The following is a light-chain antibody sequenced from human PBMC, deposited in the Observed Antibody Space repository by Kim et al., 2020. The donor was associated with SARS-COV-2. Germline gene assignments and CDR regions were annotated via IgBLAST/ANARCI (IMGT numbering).Light chain of an antibody. CDR1: QSLVFSDGKTY. CDR3: MHGTHWTPSRT. Sequence: DVILTQSPLSLPVTLGQPASISCRSSQSLVFSDGKTYLNWFHQRPGQSPRRLIYKVSNRDSGVPDRVSGSGSGTDFTLKISRVEAEDVGVYYCMHGTHWTPSRTFGGGTKVDIK. J-gene: IGKJ4*01. V-gene: IGKV2-30*01. CDR2: KVS.